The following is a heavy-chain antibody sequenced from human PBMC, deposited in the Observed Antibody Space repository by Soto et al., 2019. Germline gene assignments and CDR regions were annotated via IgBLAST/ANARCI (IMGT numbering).Heavy chain of an antibody. CDR2: IIPIFGTA. CDR1: GGTFSSYA. CDR3: AEERDYSSSSLKPTIDP. J-gene: IGHJ5*02. V-gene: IGHV1-69*13. Sequence: GASVKVSCKASGGTFSSYAISWVRQAAGQGLEGMGGIIPIFGTANYAQKLQGRVTITADESTSTAYMELSRLRSEDTAVYYCAEERDYSSSSLKPTIDPWGQGTLVTVSS. D-gene: IGHD6-6*01.